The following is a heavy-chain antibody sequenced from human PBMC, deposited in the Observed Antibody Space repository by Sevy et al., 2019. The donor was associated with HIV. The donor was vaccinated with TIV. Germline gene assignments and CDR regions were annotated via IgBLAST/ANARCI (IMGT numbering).Heavy chain of an antibody. CDR3: ARAQGQWLVRRGGAFDI. J-gene: IGHJ3*02. D-gene: IGHD6-19*01. CDR2: IWFDGSNK. Sequence: GGSLRLSCAASGFTFSSYGMHWVRQAPGKGLEWVAVIWFDGSNKNYADSVKGRFTISRDNSKNTLYLQMNSLRAEETAVYYCARAQGQWLVRRGGAFDIWGQGTMVTVSS. V-gene: IGHV3-33*01. CDR1: GFTFSSYG.